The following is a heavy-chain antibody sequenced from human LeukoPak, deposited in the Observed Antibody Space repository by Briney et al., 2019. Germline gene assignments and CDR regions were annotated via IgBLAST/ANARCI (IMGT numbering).Heavy chain of an antibody. V-gene: IGHV3-23*01. CDR2: ISGSGGST. CDR1: GFTFSSYA. J-gene: IGHJ3*02. D-gene: IGHD6-19*01. CDR3: AKDYADSSGWYRAFDI. Sequence: GGSLRLSCAASGFTFSSYAMSWVRQAPGKGLEWVSAISGSGGSTYYADSVKGQFTISRDNSKNTLYLQMNSLRAEDTAVYYCAKDYADSSGWYRAFDIWGQGTMVTVSS.